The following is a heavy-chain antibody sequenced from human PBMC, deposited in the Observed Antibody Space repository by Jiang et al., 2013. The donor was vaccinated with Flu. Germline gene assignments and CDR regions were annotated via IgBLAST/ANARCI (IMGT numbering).Heavy chain of an antibody. CDR3: ARLEGFYCSGYLCYTRAGWFDP. Sequence: GSGLVKPAETLSLTCTVSGGSINSHHWSWVRQSPGKGLEWMGYISNTGNTNYNPSLLSRVTMSIDTSKNQFSLKLSSVTAADTAIYYCARLEGFYCSGYLCYTRAGWFDPWGQGALVTVSS. D-gene: IGHD2-8*02. CDR2: ISNTGNT. V-gene: IGHV4-4*08. J-gene: IGHJ5*02. CDR1: GGSINSHH.